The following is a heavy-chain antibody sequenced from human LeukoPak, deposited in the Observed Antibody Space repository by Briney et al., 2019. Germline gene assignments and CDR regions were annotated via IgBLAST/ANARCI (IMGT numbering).Heavy chain of an antibody. CDR3: AREKDDYVWGSYLWVY. D-gene: IGHD3-16*02. CDR1: GGTFSSYA. Sequence: APVKVSCKASGGTFSSYAISWVRQAPGQGLEWMGRIIPIFGTANYAQKFQGRVTITTDESTSTAYMELSSLRSEDTAVYYCAREKDDYVWGSYLWVYWGQGTLVTVSS. V-gene: IGHV1-69*05. CDR2: IIPIFGTA. J-gene: IGHJ4*02.